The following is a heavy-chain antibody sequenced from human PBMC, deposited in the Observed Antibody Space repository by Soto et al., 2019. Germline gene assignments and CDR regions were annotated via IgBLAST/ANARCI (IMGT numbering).Heavy chain of an antibody. Sequence: AGSLRLSCAASGFTFSSYAMSWARQAPRKGLEWVSAISGSGGSTYYADSVKGRLTISRDHSKNTLYLQMNSLRAEDTAVYYCATDLSTYYGDQNIDYWGQGTLVTVSS. D-gene: IGHD4-17*01. CDR2: ISGSGGST. CDR1: GFTFSSYA. V-gene: IGHV3-23*01. CDR3: ATDLSTYYGDQNIDY. J-gene: IGHJ4*02.